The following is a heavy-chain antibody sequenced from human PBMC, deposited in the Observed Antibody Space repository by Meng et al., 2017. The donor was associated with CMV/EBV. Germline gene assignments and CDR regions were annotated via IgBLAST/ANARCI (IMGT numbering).Heavy chain of an antibody. CDR1: GFTFSNYW. CDR2: VRGDESMI. D-gene: IGHD1-26*01. CDR3: TREGYSGSLDY. V-gene: IGHV3-74*01. J-gene: IGHJ4*02. Sequence: LSCAASGFTFSNYWMHWVRQAPGKGLVWVSRVRGDESMITYADSVKGRFSISRDNAKNHLYLQMNSLRAEDTAVYYCTREGYSGSLDYWGQGTLVRLL.